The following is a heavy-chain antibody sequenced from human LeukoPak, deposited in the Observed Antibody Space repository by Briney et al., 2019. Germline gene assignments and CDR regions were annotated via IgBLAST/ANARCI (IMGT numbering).Heavy chain of an antibody. CDR2: IYYSGNT. V-gene: IGHV4-39*01. CDR1: GVSISSSNSY. D-gene: IGHD1-20*01. Sequence: SETLSLTCTVSGVSISSSNSYWGWIRQPPGKGLEWIGSIYYSGNTYYNASLKSQVSISIDTSKNQFSLKLTSVTAADTAVYYCARGRGLYNWNRINAFDIWGQGTMVTVSS. CDR3: ARGRGLYNWNRINAFDI. J-gene: IGHJ3*02.